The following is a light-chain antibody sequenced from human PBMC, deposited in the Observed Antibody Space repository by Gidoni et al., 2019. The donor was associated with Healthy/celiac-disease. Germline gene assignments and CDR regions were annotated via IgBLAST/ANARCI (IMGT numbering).Light chain of an antibody. V-gene: IGKV3-20*01. CDR1: QSVSSSY. CDR2: GAS. CDR3: QQYGSSPE. Sequence: IVLTQSPGTLSLSPGERATLSCRASQSVSSSYLAWYQQKPGHAPRLLNYGASSSATGIPDRFSGSGSGTDFTLTISRLEPEYFAVYYCQQYGSSPEFGQGTKVEIK. J-gene: IGKJ1*01.